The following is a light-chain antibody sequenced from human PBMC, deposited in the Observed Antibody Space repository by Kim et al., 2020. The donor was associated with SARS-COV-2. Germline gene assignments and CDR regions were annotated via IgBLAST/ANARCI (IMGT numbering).Light chain of an antibody. CDR1: ALPKKH. V-gene: IGLV3-10*01. J-gene: IGLJ3*02. CDR3: YSTDRSGNHRV. CDR2: EDS. Sequence: PGQTARITCSGDALPKKHAYWYQQKSGQAPVLVIYEDSKRPSEIPERFSGSRSGTMATLTISGAQVEDEADYYCYSTDRSGNHRVFGGGTKLTVL.